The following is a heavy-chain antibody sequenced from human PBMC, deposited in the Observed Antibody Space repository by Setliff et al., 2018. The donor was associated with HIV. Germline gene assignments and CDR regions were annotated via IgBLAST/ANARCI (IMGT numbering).Heavy chain of an antibody. CDR3: ARPALGIGGGSRFDN. CDR2: IHYGGFF. Sequence: SETLSLTCTVSGGSFRSSRYYWGWIRQPPGKGLEWIGNIHYGGFFWYSPSLKSRVTISVDTSKNQLSLKLSSVTAADTAVYHCARPALGIGGGSRFDNWGQGTRVTVSS. CDR1: GGSFRSSRYY. D-gene: IGHD3-10*01. V-gene: IGHV4-39*01. J-gene: IGHJ4*02.